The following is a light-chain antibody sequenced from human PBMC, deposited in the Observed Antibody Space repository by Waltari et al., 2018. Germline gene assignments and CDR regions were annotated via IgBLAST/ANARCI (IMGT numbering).Light chain of an antibody. J-gene: IGKJ1*01. Sequence: DIQRTQSPYTLSASVGDRVTITCRASESISNWLAWYQQKPGKAPKVLIHKASSLESGVPSRFSGSGSATEFTLTISNLQPDDFATYYCQQYDSFWTFGQGTKVEIK. CDR1: ESISNW. CDR3: QQYDSFWT. V-gene: IGKV1-5*03. CDR2: KAS.